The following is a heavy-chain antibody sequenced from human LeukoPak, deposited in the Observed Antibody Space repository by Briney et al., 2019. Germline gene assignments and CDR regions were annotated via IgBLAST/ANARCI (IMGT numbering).Heavy chain of an antibody. CDR2: IYYSGST. D-gene: IGHD5-18*01. CDR1: GGSISSYY. V-gene: IGHV4-59*08. J-gene: IGHJ4*02. Sequence: SETLSLTCTVSGGSISSYYWSWIRQPPGKGLEWIGYIYYSGSTNYNPSLKSRVTISVDTSENQFSLKLSSVTAADTAVYYCARHSHRSRGYSYGYGYYFDYWGQGTLVTVSS. CDR3: ARHSHRSRGYSYGYGYYFDY.